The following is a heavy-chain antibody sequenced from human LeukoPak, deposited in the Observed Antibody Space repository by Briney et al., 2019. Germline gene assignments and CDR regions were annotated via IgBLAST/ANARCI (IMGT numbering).Heavy chain of an antibody. V-gene: IGHV3-30*04. CDR3: AREYSSSPDFDY. CDR2: ISYDGSNK. Sequence: GGSLRLSCAASGFTFSSYAMHWVRQAPDKGLEWVAVISYDGSNKYYADSVKGRFTISRDNSKNTLYLQMNSLRAEDTAVYYCAREYSSSPDFDYWGQGTLVTVSS. CDR1: GFTFSSYA. D-gene: IGHD6-6*01. J-gene: IGHJ4*02.